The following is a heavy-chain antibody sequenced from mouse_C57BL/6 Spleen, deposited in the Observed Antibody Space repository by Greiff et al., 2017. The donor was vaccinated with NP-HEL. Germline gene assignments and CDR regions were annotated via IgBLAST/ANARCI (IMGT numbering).Heavy chain of an antibody. CDR1: GFTFSDYY. Sequence: EVKLVESGGGLVQPGGSLKLSCAASGFTFSDYYMYWVRQTPEKRLEWVAYISNGGGSTYYPDTVKGRFTIARDNAKNTLYLQMSRLKSEDTAMYYCARSYDLDYWGQGTTRTVSS. V-gene: IGHV5-12*01. CDR3: ARSYDLDY. CDR2: ISNGGGST. J-gene: IGHJ2*01. D-gene: IGHD2-3*01.